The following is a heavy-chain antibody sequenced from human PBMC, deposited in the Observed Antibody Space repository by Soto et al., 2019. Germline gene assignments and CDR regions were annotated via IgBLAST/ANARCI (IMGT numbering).Heavy chain of an antibody. D-gene: IGHD3-22*01. CDR1: GFTFGDYA. CDR2: IRSKAYGGTT. CDR3: TRDYYDSSGLQNLYYYYYYGMDV. Sequence: GGSLRLSCTASGFTFGDYAMSWFRQAPGKGLEWVGFIRSKAYGGTTEYAASVKGRFTISRDDSKSIAYLQMNSLKTEHTAVYYCTRDYYDSSGLQNLYYYYYYGMDVWGQGTTVTAP. J-gene: IGHJ6*02. V-gene: IGHV3-49*03.